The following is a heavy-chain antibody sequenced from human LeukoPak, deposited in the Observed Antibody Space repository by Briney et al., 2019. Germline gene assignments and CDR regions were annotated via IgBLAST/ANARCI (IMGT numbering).Heavy chain of an antibody. CDR1: GFTFSSYE. Sequence: GGSLRLSCAASGFTFSSYEMNWVRQAPGKGLEWVSYISSSGSTIYYADSVKGRFTISRDNAKNSLYLQMNSLRAEDTAVYYCARIDYYDSTMDVWGKGTTVTISS. V-gene: IGHV3-48*03. CDR3: ARIDYYDSTMDV. J-gene: IGHJ6*03. D-gene: IGHD3-22*01. CDR2: ISSSGSTI.